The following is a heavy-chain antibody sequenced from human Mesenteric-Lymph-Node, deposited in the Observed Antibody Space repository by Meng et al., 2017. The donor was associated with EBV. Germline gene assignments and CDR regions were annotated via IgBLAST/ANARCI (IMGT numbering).Heavy chain of an antibody. V-gene: IGHV4-61*01. Sequence: QVQLQESGPGLVKPSETLSLTCTFSDGSVSSGSYYWSWIRQPPGKGLEWIGYIYYSGSTNYNPSLKSRVTISVDTSKNQFSLKLSSVTAADTAVYYCARLDRWELLRGLVYWGQGTLVTVSS. CDR1: DGSVSSGSYY. CDR2: IYYSGST. J-gene: IGHJ4*02. CDR3: ARLDRWELLRGLVY. D-gene: IGHD1-26*01.